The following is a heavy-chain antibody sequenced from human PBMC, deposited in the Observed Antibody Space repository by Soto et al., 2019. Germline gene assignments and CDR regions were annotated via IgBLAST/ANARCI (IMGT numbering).Heavy chain of an antibody. CDR2: ISGSGGST. D-gene: IGHD3-16*01. V-gene: IGHV3-23*01. Sequence: GGSLRLACAASGFTFSSYAMSWVRQAPGKGLEWVSAISGSGGSTYYADSVKGRFTISRDNSKNTLYLQMNSLRAEDTAVYYCAKDFYDYIWGSSAQAFDIWGQGTMVTVSS. J-gene: IGHJ3*02. CDR3: AKDFYDYIWGSSAQAFDI. CDR1: GFTFSSYA.